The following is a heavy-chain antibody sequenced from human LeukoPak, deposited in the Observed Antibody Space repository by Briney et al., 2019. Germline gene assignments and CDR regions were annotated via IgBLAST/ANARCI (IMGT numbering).Heavy chain of an antibody. V-gene: IGHV3-30-3*01. J-gene: IGHJ4*02. D-gene: IGHD3-16*02. Sequence: GGSLTLSCAASRFTFSSYAMHWVRQAPGKGLESVAVISYDGSNKYYADSVKGRFTIYRDNSKNTLYLQMNSLRAEDTAVYYCARDDPLYYDYVWGSYRYTLLDYWGQGTLVTVSS. CDR1: RFTFSSYA. CDR2: ISYDGSNK. CDR3: ARDDPLYYDYVWGSYRYTLLDY.